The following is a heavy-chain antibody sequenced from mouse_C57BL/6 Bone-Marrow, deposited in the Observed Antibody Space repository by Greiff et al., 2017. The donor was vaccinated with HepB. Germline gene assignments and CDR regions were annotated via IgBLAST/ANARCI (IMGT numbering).Heavy chain of an antibody. V-gene: IGHV5-2*03. CDR1: EYEFPSHD. J-gene: IGHJ2*01. CDR3: ARHEDGYYGFDY. D-gene: IGHD2-3*01. Sequence: EVKVEESGGGLVQPGESLKLSCESNEYEFPSHDMSWVRKTPEKRLELVAAINSDGGSTYYPDTMERRFIISRDNTKKTLYLQMSSLRSEDTALYYCARHEDGYYGFDYWGQGTTLTVSS. CDR2: INSDGGST.